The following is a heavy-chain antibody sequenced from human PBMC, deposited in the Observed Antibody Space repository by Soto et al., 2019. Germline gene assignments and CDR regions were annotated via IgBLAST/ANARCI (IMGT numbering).Heavy chain of an antibody. CDR2: ISAHNGNT. V-gene: IGHV1-18*01. J-gene: IGHJ4*02. Sequence: QVHLVQSGAEVKKPGASVKVSCKGSGYTFTSYGITWVRQAPGQGLEWMGWISAHNGNTDYAQRLQGRATVTRDTSGSTAYMDLRCLRSDDTAVYYCARGWHRDYCGQGALVTVSS. D-gene: IGHD2-15*01. CDR3: ARGWHRDY. CDR1: GYTFTSYG.